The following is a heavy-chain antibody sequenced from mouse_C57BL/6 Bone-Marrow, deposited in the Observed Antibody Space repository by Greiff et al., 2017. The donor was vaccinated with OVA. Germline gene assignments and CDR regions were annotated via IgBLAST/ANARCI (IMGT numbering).Heavy chain of an antibody. CDR2: IYPRSGNT. Sequence: QVQLKQSGAELARPGASVKLSCKASGYTFTSYGISWVKQRTGQGLEWIGEIYPRSGNTYYNEKFKGKATLTADKSSSTAYMELRSLTSEDSAVYFCARSKIYGNAMDYWGQGTSVTVSS. D-gene: IGHD1-1*01. CDR3: ARSKIYGNAMDY. J-gene: IGHJ4*01. V-gene: IGHV1-81*01. CDR1: GYTFTSYG.